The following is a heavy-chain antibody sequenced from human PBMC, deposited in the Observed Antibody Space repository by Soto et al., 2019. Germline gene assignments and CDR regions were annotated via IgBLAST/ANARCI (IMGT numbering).Heavy chain of an antibody. Sequence: ASVKVSCKASGYTFTSYAMHWVRQAPGQRLEWMGWINAGNGNTKYSQKFQGRVTITRDTSASTAYMELSSLRSEDTAVYYCARSGYDYYYYYYGMDVWGQGTTVTASS. V-gene: IGHV1-3*01. CDR2: INAGNGNT. D-gene: IGHD5-12*01. J-gene: IGHJ6*02. CDR3: ARSGYDYYYYYYGMDV. CDR1: GYTFTSYA.